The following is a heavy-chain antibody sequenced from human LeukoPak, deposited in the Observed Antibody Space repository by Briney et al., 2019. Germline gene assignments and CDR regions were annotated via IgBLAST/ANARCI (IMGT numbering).Heavy chain of an antibody. Sequence: SQTLSLTCAVSGGSISSGGYSWSWIRQPPGKGLEWIGYIYHSGSTYYNPSLKSRVTISVDRSKNQFSLKLSSVTAADTAVYYCARDDEFEGALDIWGQGTMVTVSS. CDR3: ARDDEFEGALDI. V-gene: IGHV4-30-2*01. J-gene: IGHJ3*02. D-gene: IGHD3-10*01. CDR1: GGSISSGGYS. CDR2: IYHSGST.